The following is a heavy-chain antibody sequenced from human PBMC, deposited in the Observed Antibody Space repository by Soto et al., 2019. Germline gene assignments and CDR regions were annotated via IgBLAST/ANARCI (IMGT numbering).Heavy chain of an antibody. V-gene: IGHV4-59*01. Sequence: PSETLSLTCTVSGGSISSYYWSWIRQPPGKGLEWIGYIYYSGSTNYNPSLKSRVTISVDTSKNQFSLKLSSVTAADTAVYYRARAQWGTGVMDYWGQGTLVTVSS. J-gene: IGHJ4*02. D-gene: IGHD3-16*01. CDR3: ARAQWGTGVMDY. CDR1: GGSISSYY. CDR2: IYYSGST.